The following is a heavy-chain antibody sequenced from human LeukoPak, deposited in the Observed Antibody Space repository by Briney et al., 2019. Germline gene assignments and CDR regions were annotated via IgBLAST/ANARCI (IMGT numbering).Heavy chain of an antibody. CDR1: GYTFNDYY. V-gene: IGHV1-2*02. CDR3: ARDLSGDYIGFDY. Sequence: ASVKVSCKSSGYTFNDYYIHWVRQAPGQGLEWMGWINPKNGGTNYAQKFQGRGTMTRDTSISTAYMELSRLRSDDTAVFYCARDLSGDYIGFDYWGQGTLVTVSS. J-gene: IGHJ4*02. CDR2: INPKNGGT. D-gene: IGHD4-17*01.